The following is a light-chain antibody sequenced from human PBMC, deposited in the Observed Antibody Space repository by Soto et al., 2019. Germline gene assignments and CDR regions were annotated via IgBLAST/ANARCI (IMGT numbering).Light chain of an antibody. V-gene: IGLV2-14*01. CDR1: SSDVGSYNY. J-gene: IGLJ1*01. Sequence: QSALTQPASVSGSPGQSITISCTGTSSDVGSYNYVSWYQQHPGKAPKLMIYEVSDRPSGISSRFSGSKSGNTASLTISGLQTEYDADYYCSSYTSSSTLFGTGTKVTVL. CDR2: EVS. CDR3: SSYTSSSTL.